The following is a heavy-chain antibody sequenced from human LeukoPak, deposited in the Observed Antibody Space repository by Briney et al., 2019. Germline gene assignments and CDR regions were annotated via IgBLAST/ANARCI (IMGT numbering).Heavy chain of an antibody. CDR2: IKQDGSER. V-gene: IGHV3-7*01. CDR1: GFTFSSYW. D-gene: IGHD5-18*01. CDR3: ARGHTAMGYSYYYMDV. J-gene: IGHJ6*03. Sequence: GGSLRLSCAASGFTFSSYWMSWVRQAPGKGLEWVANIKQDGSERYYVDSVKGRFTISRDNAKNSLSLQMNSLRAEDTAVYYCARGHTAMGYSYYYMDVWGKGTTVTVSS.